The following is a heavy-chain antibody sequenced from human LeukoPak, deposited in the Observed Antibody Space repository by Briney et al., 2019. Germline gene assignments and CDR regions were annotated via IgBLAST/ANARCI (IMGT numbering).Heavy chain of an antibody. Sequence: GGSLRLSCAASGFTFSSYSMNWVRQAPGKGLEWVSYISSSSSTIYYADSVKGRFTISRDNAKNSLYLQMNSLRAEDTAVYYCARGPANWGLRSVFDYWGQGTLVTVSS. CDR2: ISSSSSTI. D-gene: IGHD7-27*01. V-gene: IGHV3-48*01. J-gene: IGHJ4*02. CDR3: ARGPANWGLRSVFDY. CDR1: GFTFSSYS.